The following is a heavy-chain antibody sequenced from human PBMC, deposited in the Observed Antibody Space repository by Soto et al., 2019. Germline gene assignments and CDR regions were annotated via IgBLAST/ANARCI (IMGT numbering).Heavy chain of an antibody. Sequence: SETLSLTCTVSGGSISSYYWSWIRQPPGKGLEWIGYIYYSGTTNYNPSLKSRVTISVDTSKNQFSLKLNSVTAADTAVYYCTRAYCSGGSCYGFDAFDIWGQGTMVTVSS. J-gene: IGHJ3*02. D-gene: IGHD2-15*01. V-gene: IGHV4-59*01. CDR2: IYYSGTT. CDR1: GGSISSYY. CDR3: TRAYCSGGSCYGFDAFDI.